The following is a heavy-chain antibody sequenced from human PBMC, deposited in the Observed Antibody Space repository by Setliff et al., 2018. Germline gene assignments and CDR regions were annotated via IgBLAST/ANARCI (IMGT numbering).Heavy chain of an antibody. CDR2: IIPIFGTA. Sequence: SVKVSCKASGYTFTSYGISWVRQAPGQGLEWMGGIIPIFGTANYAQKFQGRVTITADESTSTAYMELSSLRSEDTAVYYCARGYRGYYNFWSGSQGSGWFDPWGQGTLVTVSS. D-gene: IGHD3-3*01. CDR3: ARGYRGYYNFWSGSQGSGWFDP. CDR1: GYTFTSYG. J-gene: IGHJ5*02. V-gene: IGHV1-69*13.